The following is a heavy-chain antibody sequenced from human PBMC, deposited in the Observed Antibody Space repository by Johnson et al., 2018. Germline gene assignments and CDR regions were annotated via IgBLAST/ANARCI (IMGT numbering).Heavy chain of an antibody. CDR2: MSSDGRTI. V-gene: IGHV3-74*02. D-gene: IGHD3-10*01. CDR3: ARSPDSGNNIWFDP. Sequence: VQLVQSGGGLVQPGGSLRLSCAASGFPFSRYWMHWVRQAPGKGLVWVSRMSSDGRTIQYADSVKGRRTIARDNAKNSLYLQMNSLRVEDTGVYYCARSPDSGNNIWFDPWGQGTLVTVSS. CDR1: GFPFSRYW. J-gene: IGHJ5*02.